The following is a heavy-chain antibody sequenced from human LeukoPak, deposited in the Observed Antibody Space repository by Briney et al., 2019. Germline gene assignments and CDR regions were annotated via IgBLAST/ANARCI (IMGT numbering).Heavy chain of an antibody. CDR2: IYYSGST. V-gene: IGHV4-59*01. CDR3: ARARLNNWFDP. Sequence: SETLSLTCTVSGGSISSYYWSWIRQPPGKGLEWIGYIYYSGSTNYNPSLKSRVTISVDTSKNQFSLRLSSVTAADTAVYYCARARLNNWFDPWGQGTLVTVSS. CDR1: GGSISSYY. J-gene: IGHJ5*02.